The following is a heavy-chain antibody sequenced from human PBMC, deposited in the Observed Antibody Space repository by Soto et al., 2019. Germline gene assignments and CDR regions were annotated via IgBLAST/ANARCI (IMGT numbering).Heavy chain of an antibody. V-gene: IGHV3-23*01. Sequence: HPGGSLRLSCAASGFTFSSYAMSWVRQAPGKGLEWVSAISGSGGSTYYADSVKGRFTISRDNAKNTLYLQMNSLRVEDTAVYYCARGPYGSGFYAGDHWGQGVLVTLSS. CDR3: ARGPYGSGFYAGDH. CDR1: GFTFSSYA. J-gene: IGHJ4*02. CDR2: ISGSGGST. D-gene: IGHD6-19*01.